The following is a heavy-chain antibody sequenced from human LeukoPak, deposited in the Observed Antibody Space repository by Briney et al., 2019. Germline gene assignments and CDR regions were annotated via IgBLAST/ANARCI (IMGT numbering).Heavy chain of an antibody. V-gene: IGHV3-23*01. D-gene: IGHD3-22*01. J-gene: IGHJ4*02. CDR3: AKDSYDNSI. CDR2: ISDSGGRT. Sequence: PGGSLRLSCAASGFSFSSYSMKWVRQAPGKGLEWVSAISDSGGRTFYADSAKGRFTISRDNSKNTLYLQIHSLRAEDTAVYYCAKDSYDNSIWGQGTLVTVSS. CDR1: GFSFSSYS.